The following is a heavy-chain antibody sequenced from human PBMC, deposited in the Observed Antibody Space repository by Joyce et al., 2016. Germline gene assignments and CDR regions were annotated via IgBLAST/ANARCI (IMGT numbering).Heavy chain of an antibody. CDR2: MYYRGVT. Sequence: QLQLQESGPGLVKPSETLSLTCTVSGGSISSSSDYWGWIRQPPGKGLEWIGSMYYRGVTYYNPALKSRVTTSVDTSKNQFSLKLGSVTDADTAVYYCARARRGVVPHNWFDPWGKGTLVTVSS. V-gene: IGHV4-39*07. CDR3: ARARRGVVPHNWFDP. D-gene: IGHD2-2*01. J-gene: IGHJ5*02. CDR1: GGSISSSSDY.